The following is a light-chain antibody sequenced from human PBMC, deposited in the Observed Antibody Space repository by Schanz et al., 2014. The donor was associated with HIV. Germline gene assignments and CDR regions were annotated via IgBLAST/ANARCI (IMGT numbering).Light chain of an antibody. CDR1: SSNIGSNT. J-gene: IGLJ3*02. Sequence: QSVLTQPPSASGTPGQRVTLSCSGSSSNIGSNTVNWYQQLPGTAPKLIIQASNQRPSGVPDRFSGSKSGSTASLTVSGLQPEDEADYYCSSFAGSNIPWVFGGGTKLTVL. CDR3: SSFAGSNIPWV. CDR2: ASN. V-gene: IGLV1-44*01.